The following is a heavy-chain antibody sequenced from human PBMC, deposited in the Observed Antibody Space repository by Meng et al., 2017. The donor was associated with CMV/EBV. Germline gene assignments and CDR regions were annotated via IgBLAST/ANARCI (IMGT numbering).Heavy chain of an antibody. Sequence: YGGSFSDYYWSWSRQPPGKGLEWIGEINHSGSTNYNPSLKSRVTISVDTSKNQFSLKLSSVTAADTAVYYCARGPPRAFTTGTTLLDYWGQGTLVTVSS. V-gene: IGHV4-34*01. J-gene: IGHJ4*02. CDR1: GGSFSDYY. CDR2: INHSGST. D-gene: IGHD1-1*01. CDR3: ARGPPRAFTTGTTLLDY.